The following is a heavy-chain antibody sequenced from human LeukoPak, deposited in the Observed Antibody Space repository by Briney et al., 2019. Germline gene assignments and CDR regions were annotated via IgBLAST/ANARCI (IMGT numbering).Heavy chain of an antibody. CDR1: GYSISSGYY. CDR2: IYHSGST. J-gene: IGHJ2*01. V-gene: IGHV4-38-2*02. Sequence: PSETLSLTCTVSGYSISSGYYWGWIRQPPGKGLEWIGSIYHSGSTYYNPSLKSRVTISVDTSKNQFSLKLSSVTAADTAVYYCARAHNWYFDLWGRGTLVTVSS. CDR3: ARAHNWYFDL.